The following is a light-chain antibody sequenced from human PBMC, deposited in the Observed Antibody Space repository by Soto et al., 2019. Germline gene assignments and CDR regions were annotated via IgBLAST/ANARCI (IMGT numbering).Light chain of an antibody. Sequence: DIPMTPSPSSLSASVGDRVTITCRASQDIRNDLGWFQQKPGKAPKRLIYATFSLQSGVPLRFSCSGSGTEFTLAISSLQPEDFATYYCLQHNSYPITFGQGTRLEMK. J-gene: IGKJ5*01. CDR2: ATF. V-gene: IGKV1-17*01. CDR1: QDIRND. CDR3: LQHNSYPIT.